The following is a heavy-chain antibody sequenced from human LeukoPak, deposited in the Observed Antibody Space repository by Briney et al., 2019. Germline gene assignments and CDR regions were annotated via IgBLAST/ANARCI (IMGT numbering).Heavy chain of an antibody. CDR2: IRYDGSNK. CDR3: AKGGGYEAQYYYYYLDV. Sequence: PGGSLRLSCAASGFTFSSYGMHWVRQAPGKGLEWVAFIRYDGSNKCYADSVKGRFTISRDNSKNTLYLQMNSLRAEDTAVYYCAKGGGYEAQYYYYYLDVWGKGTTVTISS. V-gene: IGHV3-30*02. D-gene: IGHD5-12*01. J-gene: IGHJ6*03. CDR1: GFTFSSYG.